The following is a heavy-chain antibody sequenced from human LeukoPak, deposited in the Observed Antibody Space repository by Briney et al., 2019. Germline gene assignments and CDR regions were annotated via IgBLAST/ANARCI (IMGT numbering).Heavy chain of an antibody. V-gene: IGHV4-59*01. J-gene: IGHJ4*02. D-gene: IGHD3-10*01. CDR3: VRDRELNY. CDR1: GGSISIYY. Sequence: PSETLSLTCTVSGGSISIYYWSWIRQPPGKGLEWIGYIYNSGSTIYNPSLKSRVTISVDTSKNQFSLKLSSVPAADTAVYYCVRDRELNYWGQGTLVTVSS. CDR2: IYNSGST.